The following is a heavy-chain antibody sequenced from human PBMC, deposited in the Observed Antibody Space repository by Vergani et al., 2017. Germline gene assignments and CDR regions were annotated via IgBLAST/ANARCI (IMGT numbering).Heavy chain of an antibody. V-gene: IGHV3-15*07. CDR2: IKSTFDRGTT. CDR3: TTDPRYCGDGSCYWLRDHHYYGMDV. CDR1: GFSFRNDW. D-gene: IGHD2-21*01. Sequence: EVQLVESGGGIVKPGGSLRLSCVASGFSFRNDWMNWVRRTPGKGLEWVGRIKSTFDRGTTDYAAAVKSRFTISRDDSKNTLFLQMNGLKTEDIGVYYCTTDPRYCGDGSCYWLRDHHYYGMDVWGQGTTVTVSS. J-gene: IGHJ6*02.